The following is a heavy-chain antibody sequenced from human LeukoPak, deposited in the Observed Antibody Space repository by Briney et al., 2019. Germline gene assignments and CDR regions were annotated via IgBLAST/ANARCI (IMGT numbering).Heavy chain of an antibody. V-gene: IGHV4-31*03. D-gene: IGHD1-26*01. CDR1: GGSISSGGYY. J-gene: IGHJ4*02. CDR2: IYYSGST. CDR3: ARRSPVGAVDY. Sequence: SETLSLTCTVSGGSISSGGYYWSWIRQHPGKGLEWIGYIYYSGSTYYNPSLKSRVTISVDTSKNQFSLKLSSVTAADTAVYYCARRSPVGAVDYWGQGTLVTVSS.